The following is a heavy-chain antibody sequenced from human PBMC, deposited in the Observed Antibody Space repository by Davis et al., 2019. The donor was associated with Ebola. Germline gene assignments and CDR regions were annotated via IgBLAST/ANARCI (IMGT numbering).Heavy chain of an antibody. CDR2: ISDDSSST. V-gene: IGHV3-48*01. D-gene: IGHD2-15*01. J-gene: IGHJ3*02. Sequence: PGGSLRLSCAVSGFTFSNYNMNWVRQTPGKGLEWVSHISDDSSSTYYADSVKGRFTISRHNSKNTLYLQMNSLRAEDTAVYYCARGHILSDAFDIWGQGTMVTVSS. CDR3: ARGHILSDAFDI. CDR1: GFTFSNYN.